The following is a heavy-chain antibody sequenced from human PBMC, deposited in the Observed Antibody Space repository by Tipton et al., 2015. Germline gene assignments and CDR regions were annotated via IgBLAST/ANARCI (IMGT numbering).Heavy chain of an antibody. Sequence: QSGAEVKKAGSSVKVSCKASGGTFSNYPISWVRQAPGQGLEWMGGITPLFGTANYPQRFQGRVTITADESTSTAYMELSSLRSEDTAVYYCARGASSETTSTSCYFYWGQGTLVTVSS. V-gene: IGHV1-69*01. CDR2: ITPLFGTA. CDR3: ARGASSETTSTSCYFY. CDR1: GGTFSNYP. J-gene: IGHJ4*02. D-gene: IGHD2-2*01.